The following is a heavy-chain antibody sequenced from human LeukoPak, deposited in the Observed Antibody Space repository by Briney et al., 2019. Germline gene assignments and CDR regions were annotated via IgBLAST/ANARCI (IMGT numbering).Heavy chain of an antibody. CDR3: ARHSEQLVLLDY. D-gene: IGHD6-6*01. CDR2: IYHSGST. J-gene: IGHJ4*02. CDR1: GYSISGGYY. Sequence: SETLSLTCAVSGYSISGGYYWGWIRQPPGKGLEWIGSIYHSGSTYYNPSLKSRVTILVDTSKNQFSLKLSSVTAADTAVCYCARHSEQLVLLDYWGQGTLVTVSS. V-gene: IGHV4-38-2*01.